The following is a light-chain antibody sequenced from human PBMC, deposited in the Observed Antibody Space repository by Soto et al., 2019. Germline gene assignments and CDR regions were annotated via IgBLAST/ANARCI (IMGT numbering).Light chain of an antibody. J-gene: IGKJ5*01. CDR2: AAS. CDR1: QSISSY. V-gene: IGKV1-39*01. CDR3: QQSYSTPLT. Sequence: DIQMTQSPSSLSASVGDRVTITCRASQSISSYLNWYQQKPGKAPKVLIYAASSLRSGVPSRFSGSGSWTDFTLTISSLQPEDFAIYYCQQSYSTPLTFGQGTRLEIK.